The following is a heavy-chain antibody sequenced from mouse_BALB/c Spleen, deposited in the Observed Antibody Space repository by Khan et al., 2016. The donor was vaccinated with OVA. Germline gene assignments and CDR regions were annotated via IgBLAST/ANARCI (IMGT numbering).Heavy chain of an antibody. CDR3: ARFYDPYYAMDY. D-gene: IGHD2-3*01. CDR2: IWAGEST. CDR1: GFSLTSYG. V-gene: IGHV2-9*02. J-gene: IGHJ4*01. Sequence: QVQLKESGPGLVVPSQSLSITCTVSGFSLTSYGVHWVRQPPGKGLEWLGVIWAGESTNYNSALMSRLSISKNNSKSQVFLKMNSLQTDDTAMYFCARFYDPYYAMDYWGQGTSVTVSS.